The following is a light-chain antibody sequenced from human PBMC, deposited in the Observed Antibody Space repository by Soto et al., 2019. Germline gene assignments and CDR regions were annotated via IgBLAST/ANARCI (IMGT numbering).Light chain of an antibody. CDR2: AAS. V-gene: IGKV1-27*01. J-gene: IGKJ1*01. Sequence: DIQMTQSPSSLSGSVGDRVTITCRASQGISNYLAWYQQKPGKVPKLLIYAASTLQSGVPYRFSGSGSGTDLTLTISRLQPEDVATYYCQKYNSAPRTXGQGTKVDIK. CDR3: QKYNSAPRT. CDR1: QGISNY.